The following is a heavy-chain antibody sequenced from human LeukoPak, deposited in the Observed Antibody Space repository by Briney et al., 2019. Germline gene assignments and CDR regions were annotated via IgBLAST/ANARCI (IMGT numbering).Heavy chain of an antibody. CDR1: GFTFSSYA. Sequence: PGGSLRLSCAASGFTFSSYAMSWIRQPPGKGLEWIGEINHSGSTNYNPSLKSRVTISVDTAKNQFSLKLSSVTAADPAVYYCARSNWFDPWGQGTLVTVSS. CDR2: INHSGST. CDR3: ARSNWFDP. J-gene: IGHJ5*02. V-gene: IGHV4-34*01.